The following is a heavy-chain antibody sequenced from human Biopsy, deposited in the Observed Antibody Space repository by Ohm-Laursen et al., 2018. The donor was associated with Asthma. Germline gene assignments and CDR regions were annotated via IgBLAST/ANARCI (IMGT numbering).Heavy chain of an antibody. J-gene: IGHJ4*02. D-gene: IGHD4-17*01. V-gene: IGHV1-24*01. CDR2: HDHEEGGT. CDR1: GYSLTDLS. Sequence: SVKVSCKISGYSLTDLSMHWVRQAPGQGPEWMGGHDHEEGGTVNARRFQGRVTMTEDTSTDTAYMELSSLSSDGTAVYYCASDFPKDYVRYNFQFWGQGTLVTVSS. CDR3: ASDFPKDYVRYNFQF.